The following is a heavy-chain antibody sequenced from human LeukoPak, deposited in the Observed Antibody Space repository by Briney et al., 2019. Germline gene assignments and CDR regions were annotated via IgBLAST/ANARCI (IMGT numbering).Heavy chain of an antibody. CDR3: ARGGYDSTGYAVYYFDF. CDR2: IYYSGTT. V-gene: IGHV4-31*03. D-gene: IGHD3-22*01. Sequence: PSQTLSLTCTVSGGSINSGGYYWTWIRQRPEKGLEWIGYIYYSGTTYYNPSLKSRVTISIDTSKNQFSLNLSSVTAADTAVYYCARGGYDSTGYAVYYFDFWGQGTLVTVSS. J-gene: IGHJ4*02. CDR1: GGSINSGGYY.